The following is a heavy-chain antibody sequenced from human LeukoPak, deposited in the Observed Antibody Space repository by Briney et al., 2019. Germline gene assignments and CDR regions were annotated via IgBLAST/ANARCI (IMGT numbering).Heavy chain of an antibody. D-gene: IGHD6-6*01. CDR1: GFSLSTSGVG. CDR3: ALPGPLDSFDI. V-gene: IGHV2-5*01. CDR2: IYWNDDK. Sequence: SGPTLVKPTQTLTLTCTFSGFSLSTSGVGVGWIRQPPGKALEWLALIYWNDDKRYSPSLKSRLTITKDTSKNQVVLTMTNMDPVGTATYYCALPGPLDSFDIWGQGTMVTVSS. J-gene: IGHJ3*02.